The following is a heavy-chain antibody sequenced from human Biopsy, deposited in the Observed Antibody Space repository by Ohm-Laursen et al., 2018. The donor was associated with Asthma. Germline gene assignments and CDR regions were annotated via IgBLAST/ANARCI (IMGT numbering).Heavy chain of an antibody. J-gene: IGHJ4*01. CDR2: IHYSGST. CDR1: GVSIRSYY. D-gene: IGHD2-15*01. Sequence: SETLSLTCTVSGVSIRSYYWTWIRQPPGKGLEWIGNIHYSGSTYSNPSLKSRVTISVDTSKKQISLRLSSVIAADTAVYYCAGFCSGGNCPDFWGRGTLVTVSS. V-gene: IGHV4-59*01. CDR3: AGFCSGGNCPDF.